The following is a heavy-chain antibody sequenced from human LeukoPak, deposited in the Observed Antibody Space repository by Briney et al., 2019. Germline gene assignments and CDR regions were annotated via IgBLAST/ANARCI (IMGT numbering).Heavy chain of an antibody. CDR2: ISSSSSTI. Sequence: PGGSLRLSCAASGFTFSSYSVNWVRQAPGKGLEWVSYISSSSSTIYYADSVKGRFTISRDNAKNSLYLQMNSLRDEDTAVYYCARDGTSCYFSSCYYYYYMDVWGKGTTVTVSS. D-gene: IGHD2-2*01. J-gene: IGHJ6*03. CDR3: ARDGTSCYFSSCYYYYYMDV. CDR1: GFTFSSYS. V-gene: IGHV3-48*02.